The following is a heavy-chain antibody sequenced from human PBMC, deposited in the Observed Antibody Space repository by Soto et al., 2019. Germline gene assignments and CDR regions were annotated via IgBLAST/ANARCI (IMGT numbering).Heavy chain of an antibody. CDR3: AKKVDYGIDY. Sequence: GGSLRLSCAASGFTFSSYGMHWVRQAPGKGLEWVAVISYDGSNKYYADSVKGRFTISRDNSKNTLYLQMNSLRAEDTAVYYCAKKVDYGIDYWGQGTLVTVSS. D-gene: IGHD4-17*01. J-gene: IGHJ4*02. CDR1: GFTFSSYG. CDR2: ISYDGSNK. V-gene: IGHV3-30*18.